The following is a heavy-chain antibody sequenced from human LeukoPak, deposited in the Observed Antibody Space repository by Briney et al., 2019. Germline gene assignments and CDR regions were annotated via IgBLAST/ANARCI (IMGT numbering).Heavy chain of an antibody. J-gene: IGHJ3*02. Sequence: SPSETLSLTCTVSGGSISSSSYYWSWIRQPPGKGLEWIGYIYYSGSTNYNPSLKSRVTISVDTSKNQFSLKLSSVTAADTAVYYCARVGWSLRGWAFDIWGQGTMVTVSS. CDR3: ARVGWSLRGWAFDI. D-gene: IGHD2-21*02. V-gene: IGHV4-61*01. CDR1: GGSISSSSYY. CDR2: IYYSGST.